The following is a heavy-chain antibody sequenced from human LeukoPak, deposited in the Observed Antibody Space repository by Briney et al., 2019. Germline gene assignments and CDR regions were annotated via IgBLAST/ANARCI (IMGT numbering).Heavy chain of an antibody. Sequence: ASVKVSCKASGYTFTSCGISWVRQAPGQGLEWMGWISAYSGNTYYAQKLQGKVTMTKDTSTSTAYMELRSLRSDDTAVYFCAREYYDILSGSVPEYYYYGMDVWGQGTTVTVSS. V-gene: IGHV1-18*01. CDR2: ISAYSGNT. CDR3: AREYYDILSGSVPEYYYYGMDV. D-gene: IGHD3-9*01. J-gene: IGHJ6*02. CDR1: GYTFTSCG.